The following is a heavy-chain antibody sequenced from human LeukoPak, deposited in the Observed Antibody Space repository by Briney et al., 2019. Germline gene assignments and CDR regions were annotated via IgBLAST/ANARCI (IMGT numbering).Heavy chain of an antibody. J-gene: IGHJ4*02. Sequence: SETLSLTCIGSVYSISSGFYWGWIRQPPGKGLGWVGGIYHRESTHYNPSPKRSVLITVDKLKNQVFLKLSSVNGPDPALYYFSRVAVVITMTRFDYWGQGTLVTVSS. CDR1: VYSISSGFY. D-gene: IGHD3-22*01. CDR2: IYHREST. V-gene: IGHV4-38-2*02. CDR3: SRVAVVITMTRFDY.